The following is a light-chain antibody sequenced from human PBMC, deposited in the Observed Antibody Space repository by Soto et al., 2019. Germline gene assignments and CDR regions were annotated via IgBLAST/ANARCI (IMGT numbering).Light chain of an antibody. CDR1: QSFNTW. V-gene: IGKV1-5*03. CDR2: KTS. J-gene: IGKJ2*01. Sequence: DGQMTQSPSSLSPSVGDRVTITCRASQSFNTWLAWYQQKPGKAPKLLIYKTSILESGVPSRFSGSGSGTEFTLTISSLQPEDSATYYCQQYNSYPYTFGQGTKLEIK. CDR3: QQYNSYPYT.